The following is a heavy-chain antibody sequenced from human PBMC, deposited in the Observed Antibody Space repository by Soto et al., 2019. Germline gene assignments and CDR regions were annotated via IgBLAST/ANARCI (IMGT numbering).Heavy chain of an antibody. CDR2: MFYSGST. CDR1: GASILSGRSY. D-gene: IGHD5-12*01. V-gene: IGHV4-31*03. CDR3: ARDNGYGHFDS. J-gene: IGHJ4*02. Sequence: QVQLQESGPGLVKPSQTLSLTCTVSGASILSGRSYWSWIRQHPGKGLEWIGYMFYSGSTYYHPSLNSRVNISAATSKNQFSLRLTSVTPADTAVYYCARDNGYGHFDSWGQGLLVTVSS.